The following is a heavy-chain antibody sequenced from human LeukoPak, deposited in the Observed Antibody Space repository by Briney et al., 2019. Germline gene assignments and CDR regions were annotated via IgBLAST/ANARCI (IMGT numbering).Heavy chain of an antibody. D-gene: IGHD6-13*01. CDR2: XSGSGAST. Sequence: PGGSLRLSCAASEFTFNIYAMSWVXXXXXXXXXXXXXXSGSGASTYYADAVKGRFTTSRDNSKNTLYLQMNSLRAEDTAIYYCARDDVYRNNWYYFDSWGQGTLVTVSS. CDR1: EFTFNIYA. CDR3: ARDDVYRNNWYYFDS. V-gene: IGHV3-23*01. J-gene: IGHJ4*02.